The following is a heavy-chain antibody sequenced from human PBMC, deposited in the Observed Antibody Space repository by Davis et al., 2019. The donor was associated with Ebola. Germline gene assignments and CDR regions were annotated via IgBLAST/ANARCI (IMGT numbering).Heavy chain of an antibody. Sequence: GESLKISCAASGFTFSSYSMNWVRQAPGKGLEWVSSISSSSSYIYYADSVKGRFTISRDNAKNSLYLQMNSLRAEDTAVYYCAQRVRFDYWGQGTLVTVSS. V-gene: IGHV3-21*01. CDR3: AQRVRFDY. CDR1: GFTFSSYS. CDR2: ISSSSSYI. J-gene: IGHJ4*02. D-gene: IGHD6-25*01.